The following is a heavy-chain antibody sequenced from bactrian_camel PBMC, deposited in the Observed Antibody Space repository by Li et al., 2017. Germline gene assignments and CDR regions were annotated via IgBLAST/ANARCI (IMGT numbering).Heavy chain of an antibody. CDR1: GYKHSTNC. CDR3: AADVGSMSGNCQPNY. D-gene: IGHD6*01. CDR2: IYTGDGER. Sequence: HVQLVESGGGSVHPGGSLRLSCAASGYKHSTNCVGWFRQGLGKQREVVASIYTGDGERMYTDSVKGRFTISRDDAKNTMYLRMNNLQPEDTAMYYCAADVGSMSGNCQPNYWGQGTQVTVS. J-gene: IGHJ4*01. V-gene: IGHV3S54*01.